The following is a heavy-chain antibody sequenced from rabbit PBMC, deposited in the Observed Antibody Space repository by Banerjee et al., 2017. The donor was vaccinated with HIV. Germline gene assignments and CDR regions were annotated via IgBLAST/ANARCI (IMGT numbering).Heavy chain of an antibody. CDR1: GFSFSSGYH. CDR2: IYAGSSGST. J-gene: IGHJ2*01. Sequence: QSLEESGGDLVKPGASLTLTCTASGFSFSSGYHMCWVRQAPGKGLEWIACIYAGSSGSTYYASWAKGRFTISKTSSTTVTLQMTSLTVADTATYFCAREDDYGDYGVFDPWGPGTLVTV. CDR3: AREDDYGDYGVFDP. V-gene: IGHV1S40*01. D-gene: IGHD2-1*01.